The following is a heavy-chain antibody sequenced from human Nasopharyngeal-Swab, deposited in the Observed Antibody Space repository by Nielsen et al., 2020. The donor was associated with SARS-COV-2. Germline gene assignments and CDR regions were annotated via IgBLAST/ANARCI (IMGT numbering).Heavy chain of an antibody. V-gene: IGHV3-23*03. CDR2: IYSGGSST. CDR3: AKVGYGGSCYDY. Sequence: GESLKISCAASGFTFSSYAMSWVRQTPGKGLEWVSVIYSGGSSTYYADSAKGRFTISRDNSKNTLYLQMNSLRAEDTAVYYCAKVGYGGSCYDYWGQGTLVTVSS. D-gene: IGHD2-15*01. CDR1: GFTFSSYA. J-gene: IGHJ4*02.